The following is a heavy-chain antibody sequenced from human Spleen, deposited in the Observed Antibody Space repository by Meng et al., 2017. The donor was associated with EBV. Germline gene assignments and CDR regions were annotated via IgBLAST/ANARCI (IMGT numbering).Heavy chain of an antibody. Sequence: QLQVQELGPGLVKPSETLSLTCSVSGASVSNSNYYWGWIRQPPGKGLEWIGTIYNSGNTYYNPSLKSRVTMSLDTSKNQFSLKLTSVTAADTAIFYCARIPGRLLNWIDPWGPGTLVTVSS. D-gene: IGHD4/OR15-4a*01. J-gene: IGHJ5*02. CDR1: GASVSNSNYY. CDR3: ARIPGRLLNWIDP. V-gene: IGHV4-39*07. CDR2: IYNSGNT.